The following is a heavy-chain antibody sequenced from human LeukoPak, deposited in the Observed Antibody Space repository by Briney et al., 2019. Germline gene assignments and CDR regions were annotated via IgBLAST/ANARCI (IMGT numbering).Heavy chain of an antibody. CDR2: ISSSGSTI. D-gene: IGHD3-22*01. Sequence: GGSLRLSCAASGFTFSSYEMNWVRQAPGEGLEWVSYISSSGSTIYYADSVKGRFTISRDNAKNSLYLQMNSLRAEDTAVYYCARDWAPYDSSGYYDYWGQGTLVTVSS. CDR1: GFTFSSYE. V-gene: IGHV3-48*03. CDR3: ARDWAPYDSSGYYDY. J-gene: IGHJ4*02.